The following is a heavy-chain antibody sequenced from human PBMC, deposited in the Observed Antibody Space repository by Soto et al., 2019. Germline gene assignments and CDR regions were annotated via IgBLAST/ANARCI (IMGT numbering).Heavy chain of an antibody. V-gene: IGHV4-34*01. D-gene: IGHD5-18*01. J-gene: IGHJ6*02. CDR2: INHSGST. CDR1: CRSFRGYE. Sequence: SATLSLSCAVDCRSFRGYEWGGICQPSARRLEWIGEINHSGSTNYNPSLKSRVTISVDTSKNQFSLKLSSVTAADTAVYYCARGWWVDTAMVSGGGYYGMDVWGQGTTVT. CDR3: ARGWWVDTAMVSGGGYYGMDV.